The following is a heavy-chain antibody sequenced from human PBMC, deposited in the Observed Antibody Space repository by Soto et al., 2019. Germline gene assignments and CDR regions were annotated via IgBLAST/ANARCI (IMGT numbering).Heavy chain of an antibody. J-gene: IGHJ4*02. CDR2: TRDKPNKYAA. Sequence: EGQLVPSGGGLVQPGGSLRLSCTASGFAFDDYYMGWVRQVPGKGLEWIGRTRDKPNKYAAEYVASVKGRFTISRDASKDSMYLQMNTVKTEDTAVYYCARDTGGSYDYWGQGALVIVSS. D-gene: IGHD1-26*01. V-gene: IGHV3-72*01. CDR1: GFAFDDYY. CDR3: ARDTGGSYDY.